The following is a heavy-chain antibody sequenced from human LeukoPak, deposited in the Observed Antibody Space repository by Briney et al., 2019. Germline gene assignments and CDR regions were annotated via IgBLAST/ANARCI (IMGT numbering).Heavy chain of an antibody. CDR3: TRGILGYRSGGSCSTDY. CDR2: IRSKANSYAT. CDR1: GFTFSGSA. Sequence: GGSLRLSCAASGFTFSGSAMHWVRQASGKGLEWVGRIRSKANSYATAYAASVKGRFTISRDDSKSTAYLQMNSLKTEDTAVYYCTRGILGYRSGGSCSTDYWGQGTLVTVSS. J-gene: IGHJ4*02. V-gene: IGHV3-73*01. D-gene: IGHD2-15*01.